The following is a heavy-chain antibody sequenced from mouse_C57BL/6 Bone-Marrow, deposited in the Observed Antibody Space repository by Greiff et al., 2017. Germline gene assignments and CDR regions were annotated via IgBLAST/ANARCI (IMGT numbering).Heavy chain of an antibody. D-gene: IGHD4-1*01. CDR2: ITPGCGGT. V-gene: IGHV1-54*01. Sequence: QVQLQQSGAELVRPGTSVKVSCKASGYAFTNYLIEWVQQRPGQGLEWIGVITPGCGGTNYNEKFKGMVTLTADKSSSTAYMQLSSLTSEDSAVYFCARSKNWDSWFAYWGQGTLVTVSA. CDR3: ARSKNWDSWFAY. CDR1: GYAFTNYL. J-gene: IGHJ3*01.